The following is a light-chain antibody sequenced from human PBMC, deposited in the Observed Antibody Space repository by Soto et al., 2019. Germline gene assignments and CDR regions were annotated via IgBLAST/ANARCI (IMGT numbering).Light chain of an antibody. J-gene: IGKJ1*01. CDR1: QTIHSF. Sequence: DIKTEEPPSTLSACSGERVNHNCQASQTIHSFLAWYQQKAGKAPKLLIYDASNLESGVPSRFSGSGSGTEFTLTVSSLQPDDFATVYCHQCHRCPWAFGQGTRVDIK. V-gene: IGKV1-5*01. CDR3: HQCHRCPWA. CDR2: DAS.